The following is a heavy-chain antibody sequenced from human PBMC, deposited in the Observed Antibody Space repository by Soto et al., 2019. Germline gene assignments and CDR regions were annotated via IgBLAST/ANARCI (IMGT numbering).Heavy chain of an antibody. CDR3: ARGTGNNWNYVWFDP. CDR2: VSYDGNDK. D-gene: IGHD1-7*01. CDR1: GFTFSTYG. Sequence: PGGSLRLSCAASGFTFSTYGMHWVRQAPGKGLEWVAGVSYDGNDKSYADPVKGRFPISRDNSKNTLYLQMNSLRVEDTAVYYCARGTGNNWNYVWFDPWGQGTLVTVSS. J-gene: IGHJ5*02. V-gene: IGHV3-30*03.